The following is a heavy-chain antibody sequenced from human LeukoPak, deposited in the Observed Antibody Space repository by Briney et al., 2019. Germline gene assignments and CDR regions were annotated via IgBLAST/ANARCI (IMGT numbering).Heavy chain of an antibody. CDR3: ARLRAPDYYGSGEDGMDV. D-gene: IGHD3-10*01. CDR2: IYIGDSNT. V-gene: IGHV5-51*01. Sequence: GESLKISCKVSGYSFTSYCIGWVRQMPGKGLEWMGIIYIGDSNTRYSPSFQGQVTFSADKSISTAYLQWSSLKASDTAAYYCARLRAPDYYGSGEDGMDVWGQGTTVTVSS. J-gene: IGHJ6*02. CDR1: GYSFTSYC.